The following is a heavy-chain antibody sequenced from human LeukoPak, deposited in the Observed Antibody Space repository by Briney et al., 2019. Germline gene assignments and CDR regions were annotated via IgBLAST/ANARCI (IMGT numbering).Heavy chain of an antibody. CDR1: GFTFSSYW. CDR2: IKQDESEK. D-gene: IGHD3-16*01. J-gene: IGHJ3*02. Sequence: QPGGSLRLSCAASGFTFSSYWMYWVRQAPGKGLEWVASIKQDESEKYYGDSVKGRFAVPRDNAKNSLFLQMNSLRAEDTAVYYCARDWGCYAFDIWGQGTMVTVSS. CDR3: ARDWGCYAFDI. V-gene: IGHV3-7*01.